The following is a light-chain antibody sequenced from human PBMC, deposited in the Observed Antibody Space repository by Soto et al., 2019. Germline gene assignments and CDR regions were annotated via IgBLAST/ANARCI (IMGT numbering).Light chain of an antibody. CDR2: GTS. CDR1: QTISGN. CDR3: QQSYNTLIT. Sequence: EVVLTQLPATLSVSPGEGVTLSCRTSQTISGNLAWSQQRPGQAPRLLIYGTSTRVAGVPARFRGSGSGTEFTLTITSLQAEDFATYYCQQSYNTLITFGHGTRLEI. V-gene: IGKV3-15*01. J-gene: IGKJ5*01.